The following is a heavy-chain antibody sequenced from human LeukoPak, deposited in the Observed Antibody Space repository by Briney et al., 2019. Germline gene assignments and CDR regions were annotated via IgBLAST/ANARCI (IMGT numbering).Heavy chain of an antibody. Sequence: SETLSLTCTVSGGSISSSSYYWGWIRQPPGKGLEWIGSIYYSGSTYYNPSLKSRVTISVDTSKNQFSLKLSSVTAADTAVYYCARAFLQETTYFDYWGQGTLVTVSS. V-gene: IGHV4-39*07. CDR3: ARAFLQETTYFDY. CDR1: GGSISSSSYY. D-gene: IGHD1-1*01. CDR2: IYYSGST. J-gene: IGHJ4*02.